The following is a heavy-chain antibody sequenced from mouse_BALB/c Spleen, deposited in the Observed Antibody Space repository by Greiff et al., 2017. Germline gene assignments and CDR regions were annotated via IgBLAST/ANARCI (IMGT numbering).Heavy chain of an antibody. J-gene: IGHJ4*01. V-gene: IGHV14-1*02. CDR3: ARDGDVGAMDY. CDR2: IDPENGNT. D-gene: IGHD3-3*01. Sequence: VQLKESGAELVRPGALVKLSCKASGFNIKDYYMHWVKQRPEQGLEWIGWIDPENGNTIYDPKFQGKASITADTSSNTAYLQLSSLTSEDTAVYYCARDGDVGAMDYWGQGTSVTVSS. CDR1: GFNIKDYY.